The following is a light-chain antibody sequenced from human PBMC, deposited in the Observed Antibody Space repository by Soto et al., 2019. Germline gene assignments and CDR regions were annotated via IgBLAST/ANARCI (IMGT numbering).Light chain of an antibody. CDR3: QQYNTFPLT. Sequence: DIQMTQSPSTLSASVGDRVTITCRASQSISNWLAWYQQKPGKAPKLLIYKASSLESGVPSRFSGSGSGTEFTLTISSLQTDDFATYYCQQYNTFPLTFGRGTKVEIK. CDR2: KAS. CDR1: QSISNW. V-gene: IGKV1-5*03. J-gene: IGKJ4*01.